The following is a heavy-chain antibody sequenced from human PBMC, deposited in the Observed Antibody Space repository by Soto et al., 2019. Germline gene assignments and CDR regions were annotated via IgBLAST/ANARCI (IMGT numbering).Heavy chain of an antibody. CDR1: GYSFTSYW. D-gene: IGHD1-26*01. CDR3: ARPATPYSGSFDAFDI. Sequence: GESLKISCKGSGYSFTSYWIGWVRQMPGKGLEWMGIIYPGDSDTNYSPSFQGHVTISADKSISTAYLQWSSLKASDTAMYYCARPATPYSGSFDAFDIWGQGTMVTVSS. CDR2: IYPGDSDT. V-gene: IGHV5-51*01. J-gene: IGHJ3*02.